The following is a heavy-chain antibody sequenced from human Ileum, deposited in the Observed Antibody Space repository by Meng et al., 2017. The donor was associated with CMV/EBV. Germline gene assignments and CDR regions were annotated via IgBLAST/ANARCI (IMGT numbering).Heavy chain of an antibody. Sequence: GESLKISCAASGFTFSSYAMHWVRQAPGKGLEWVAVISYDGSNKYYADSVKGRFTISRDNSKNTLYLQMNSLRAEDTAVYYCARDKSVDTAMVTLNYWGQGTLVTVSS. CDR3: ARDKSVDTAMVTLNY. D-gene: IGHD5-18*01. J-gene: IGHJ4*02. CDR1: GFTFSSYA. CDR2: ISYDGSNK. V-gene: IGHV3-30-3*01.